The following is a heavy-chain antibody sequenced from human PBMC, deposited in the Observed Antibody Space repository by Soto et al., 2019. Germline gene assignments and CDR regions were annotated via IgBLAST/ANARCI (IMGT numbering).Heavy chain of an antibody. CDR2: IIPIFGTA. D-gene: IGHD6-19*01. Sequence: GASVKVSCKASGGTFSSYAISWVRQAPGQGLEWMGGIIPIFGTANYAQKFQGRVTITADESTSTAYMELSSLRSEDTAVYYCARGFGMGVYSSARGDAFDIWGQGTMVTVSS. V-gene: IGHV1-69*13. CDR3: ARGFGMGVYSSARGDAFDI. J-gene: IGHJ3*02. CDR1: GGTFSSYA.